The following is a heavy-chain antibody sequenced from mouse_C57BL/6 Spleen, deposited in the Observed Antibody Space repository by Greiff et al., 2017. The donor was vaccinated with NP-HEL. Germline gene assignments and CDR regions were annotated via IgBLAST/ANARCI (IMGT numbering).Heavy chain of an antibody. V-gene: IGHV1-55*01. CDR1: GYTFTSYW. D-gene: IGHD1-1*01. CDR3: ARFPYYYGSSYRGYFDY. J-gene: IGHJ2*01. CDR2: IYPGSGST. Sequence: QVHVKQPGAELVKPGASVKMSCKASGYTFTSYWITWVKQRPGQGLEWIGDIYPGSGSTNYNEKFKSKATLTVDTSSSTAYMQLSSLTSEDSAVYYCARFPYYYGSSYRGYFDYWGQGTTLTVSS.